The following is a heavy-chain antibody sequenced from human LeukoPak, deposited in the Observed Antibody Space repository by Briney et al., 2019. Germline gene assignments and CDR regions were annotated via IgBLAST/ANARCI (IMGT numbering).Heavy chain of an antibody. Sequence: SVKVSCKASGGTFSSYAISWVRQAPGQGLEWMGGIIPIFGTANYAQKFQGRVTITADESTSTAYMELSSLRSEDTAVYYCARARYCSSTSCYFDYWGQGTLVTVSS. D-gene: IGHD2-2*01. J-gene: IGHJ4*02. V-gene: IGHV1-69*13. CDR1: GGTFSSYA. CDR2: IIPIFGTA. CDR3: ARARYCSSTSCYFDY.